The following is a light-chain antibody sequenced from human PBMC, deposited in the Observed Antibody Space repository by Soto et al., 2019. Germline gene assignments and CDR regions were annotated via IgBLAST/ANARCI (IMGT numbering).Light chain of an antibody. Sequence: QSVLPQPASVSGSPGQSITISCTGTGSDVGGYKYVSWYQQLPGKAPKLMIYDVSYRPSGVSDRFSGSKSGNTASLIISGLQAEDEADYYCSSYASSSPFVFGTGTKVTVL. CDR1: GSDVGGYKY. J-gene: IGLJ1*01. CDR2: DVS. CDR3: SSYASSSPFV. V-gene: IGLV2-14*01.